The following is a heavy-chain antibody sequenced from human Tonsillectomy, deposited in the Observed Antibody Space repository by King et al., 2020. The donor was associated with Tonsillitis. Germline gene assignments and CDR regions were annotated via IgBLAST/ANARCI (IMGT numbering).Heavy chain of an antibody. J-gene: IGHJ6*02. CDR2: ISYDGSNK. D-gene: IGHD2/OR15-2a*01. CDR1: GFTFSRYG. Sequence: VQLVESGGGVVQPGRSLRLSCAASGFTFSRYGMHWVRQAPGKGLEWVAIISYDGSNKYYADSVKGRFTISRDNSKNTLSLQMHSLRAEDTAVYYCVNSGEGMHPEYFYYGMDVWGQGTTVTVSS. V-gene: IGHV3-30*18. CDR3: VNSGEGMHPEYFYYGMDV.